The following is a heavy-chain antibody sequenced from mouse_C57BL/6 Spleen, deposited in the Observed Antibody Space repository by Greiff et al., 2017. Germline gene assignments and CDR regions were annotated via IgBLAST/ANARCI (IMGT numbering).Heavy chain of an antibody. D-gene: IGHD3-3*01. J-gene: IGHJ1*03. Sequence: QVQLQQPGAELVMPGASVKLSCKASGYTFTSYWMHWVKQRPGQGLEWIGEIDPSDSYTNYNQKFKGKSTLTVDKSSSTAYMQLSSLTSEDSAVYYCARGLDWYFDVWGTGTTVTVSS. CDR1: GYTFTSYW. V-gene: IGHV1-69*01. CDR2: IDPSDSYT. CDR3: ARGLDWYFDV.